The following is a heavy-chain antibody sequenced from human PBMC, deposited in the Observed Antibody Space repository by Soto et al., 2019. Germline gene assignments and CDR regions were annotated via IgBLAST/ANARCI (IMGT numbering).Heavy chain of an antibody. CDR2: VSTNGAP. CDR1: DDFISRYY. V-gene: IGHV4-4*07. J-gene: IGHJ6*02. Sequence: SETLSLTCTFCDDFISRYYWNWIRHPGGRGVEWIGRVSTNGAPNHNPSLESRVTMSVDTSKNQSSLKLTSVTAADTAVYFCARADYEILTGSYAMDVWGQGTTVTVSS. D-gene: IGHD3-9*01. CDR3: ARADYEILTGSYAMDV.